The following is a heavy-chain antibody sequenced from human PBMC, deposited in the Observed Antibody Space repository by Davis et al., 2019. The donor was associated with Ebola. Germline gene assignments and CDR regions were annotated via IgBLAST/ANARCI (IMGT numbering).Heavy chain of an antibody. V-gene: IGHV5-51*01. CDR3: ARPSSGYEASFDY. J-gene: IGHJ4*02. CDR2: IFPGDSDT. CDR1: GYSFTTYW. D-gene: IGHD3-22*01. Sequence: GESLKISCQVSGYSFTTYWIAWVRQMPGEGLEWVGIIFPGDSDTRYSPSFQGQVTISADKSINSAYLQWNSLRASDTAIYYCARPSSGYEASFDYWGQGTLVTVSS.